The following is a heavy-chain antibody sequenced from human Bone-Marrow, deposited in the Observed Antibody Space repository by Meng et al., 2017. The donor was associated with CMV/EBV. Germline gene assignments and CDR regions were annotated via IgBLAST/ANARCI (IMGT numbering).Heavy chain of an antibody. CDR2: IYYSGST. J-gene: IGHJ6*02. Sequence: SETLSLTCTVSGGSISSYHWSWIRQPPGKGLEWIGYIYYSGSTNYNPSLKSRVTISVDTSKNQFSLKLSSVTAADTAVYYCARGREYCSSTSCYKGTYYYYYYGMDVWGQGTTVTVSS. V-gene: IGHV4-59*01. CDR1: GGSISSYH. CDR3: ARGREYCSSTSCYKGTYYYYYYGMDV. D-gene: IGHD2-2*02.